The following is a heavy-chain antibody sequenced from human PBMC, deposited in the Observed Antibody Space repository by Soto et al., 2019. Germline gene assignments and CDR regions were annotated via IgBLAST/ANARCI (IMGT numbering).Heavy chain of an antibody. CDR3: ARDREINQQLVGGWFDP. CDR2: INPSGGST. J-gene: IGHJ5*02. D-gene: IGHD6-13*01. CDR1: GYTFTSYY. Sequence: ASVKVSCKASGYTFTSYYMHWVRQAPGQGLEWMGIINPSGGSTSYAQKFQGRVTMTRDTSTSTVYMELSSLRSEDTAVYYCARDREINQQLVGGWFDPWGQGTLVTVSS. V-gene: IGHV1-46*01.